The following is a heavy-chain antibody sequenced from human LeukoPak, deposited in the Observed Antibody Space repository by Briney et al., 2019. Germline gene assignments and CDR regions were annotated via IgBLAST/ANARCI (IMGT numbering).Heavy chain of an antibody. CDR1: GFTFSSYS. D-gene: IGHD3-10*01. Sequence: GGSLRLFCAASGFTFSSYSMNWVRQAPGKGLEWVSSISSSRSYIYYSDSVKGRFTISRDNGKNSLYLQMNSRSAEDTAVYYCARGRGDPVFDYWGQGTLVTVSS. J-gene: IGHJ4*02. V-gene: IGHV3-21*01. CDR2: ISSSRSYI. CDR3: ARGRGDPVFDY.